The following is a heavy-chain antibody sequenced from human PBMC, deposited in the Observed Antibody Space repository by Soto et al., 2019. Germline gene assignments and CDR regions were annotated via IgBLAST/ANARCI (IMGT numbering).Heavy chain of an antibody. J-gene: IGHJ5*02. CDR3: ARFAHTLGIAAAGTGLDWFDP. D-gene: IGHD6-13*01. CDR1: GGSISSSSYY. Sequence: SETLSLTCTVSGGSISSSSYYWGWIRQPPGKGLEWIGSIYYSGSTYYNPSLKSRVTISVDTSKNQFSLKLSSVTAADTAVYYCARFAHTLGIAAAGTGLDWFDPWGQGTLVTVS. CDR2: IYYSGST. V-gene: IGHV4-39*01.